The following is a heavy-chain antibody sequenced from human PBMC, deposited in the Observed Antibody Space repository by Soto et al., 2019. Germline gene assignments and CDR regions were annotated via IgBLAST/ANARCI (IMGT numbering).Heavy chain of an antibody. CDR1: VGTFSSYA. CDR3: APSSEVGARGDDY. Sequence: RSSVKVSCKASVGTFSSYAISWVRQAPGQGLEWVGGISTIFCTANYAQKFQGRVTITADESTSTAYMELSSLRSEDTDVYYCAPSSEVGARGDDYWGQGTLVTVSS. D-gene: IGHD1-26*01. J-gene: IGHJ4*02. CDR2: ISTIFCTA. V-gene: IGHV1-69*13.